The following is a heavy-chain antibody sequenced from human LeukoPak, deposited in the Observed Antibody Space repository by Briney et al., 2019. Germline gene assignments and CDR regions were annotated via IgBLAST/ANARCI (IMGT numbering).Heavy chain of an antibody. CDR2: IRSKANSYAT. Sequence: GDSLKLSCAASGFTFSGSAMHWVRQASGKGLEWVGRIRSKANSYATTYAASVKGRFTISRDDSKNTAYLQMNSLKTEDTAVYYCAKDTDNSANYYFDYWGQGTLVTVSS. CDR1: GFTFSGSA. CDR3: AKDTDNSANYYFDY. V-gene: IGHV3-73*01. J-gene: IGHJ4*02. D-gene: IGHD1-1*01.